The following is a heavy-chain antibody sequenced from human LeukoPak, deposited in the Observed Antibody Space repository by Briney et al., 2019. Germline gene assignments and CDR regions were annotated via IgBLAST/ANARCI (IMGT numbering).Heavy chain of an antibody. J-gene: IGHJ4*02. CDR2: IYYGGST. Sequence: PSETLSLTCTVSGGSISSYYWSWIRQPPGKGLEWIGYIYYGGSTNYNPSLKSRVTISVDTSKNQFSLKLTSATAADTAVYYCARVKIMGTPYSDYWGQGTRVTVSS. V-gene: IGHV4-59*12. D-gene: IGHD4-23*01. CDR1: GGSISSYY. CDR3: ARVKIMGTPYSDY.